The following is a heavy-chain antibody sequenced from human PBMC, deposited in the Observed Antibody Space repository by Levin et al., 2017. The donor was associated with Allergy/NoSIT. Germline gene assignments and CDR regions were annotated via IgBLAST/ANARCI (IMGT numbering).Heavy chain of an antibody. D-gene: IGHD6-13*01. CDR3: ARQSSSWYVERDYFDY. V-gene: IGHV4-39*01. CDR2: IYYSGST. Sequence: SETLSLTCTVSGGSISSSSYYWGWIRQPPGTGLEWIGSIYYSGSTYYNPSLKSRVTISVDTSKNKFSLKLSSVTAADTAVYYCARQSSSWYVERDYFDYWGQGTLVTVSS. J-gene: IGHJ4*02. CDR1: GGSISSSSYY.